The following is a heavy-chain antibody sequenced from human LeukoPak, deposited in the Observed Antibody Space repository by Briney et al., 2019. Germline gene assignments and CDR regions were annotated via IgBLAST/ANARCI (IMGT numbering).Heavy chain of an antibody. CDR2: IYTSGTT. Sequence: SETLSLTCTVSAYSISSGYYWGWIRQPPGKGPEWIGRIYTSGTTNYNPSLKSRVTISADTSKNEFSLKLSSVTAADTAVYYCAREDTAMVTSWFDPWGQGTLVTVST. CDR1: AYSISSGYY. J-gene: IGHJ5*02. CDR3: AREDTAMVTSWFDP. D-gene: IGHD5-18*01. V-gene: IGHV4-38-2*02.